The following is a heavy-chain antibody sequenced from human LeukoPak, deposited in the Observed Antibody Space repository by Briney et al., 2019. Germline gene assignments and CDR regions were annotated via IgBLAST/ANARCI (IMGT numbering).Heavy chain of an antibody. CDR1: GGSISSYY. Sequence: SETLPLTCTVSGGSISSYYWSWIRQPPGKGLERIGYIYYSGSTNYNPSLKSRVTISVDTSKNQFSLKLSSVTAADTAVYYCARALLWFGEFGNWFDPWGQGTLVTVSS. D-gene: IGHD3-10*01. CDR3: ARALLWFGEFGNWFDP. V-gene: IGHV4-59*01. J-gene: IGHJ5*02. CDR2: IYYSGST.